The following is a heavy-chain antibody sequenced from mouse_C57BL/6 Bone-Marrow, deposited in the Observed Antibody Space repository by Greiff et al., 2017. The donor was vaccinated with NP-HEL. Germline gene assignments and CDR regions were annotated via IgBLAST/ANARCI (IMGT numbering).Heavy chain of an antibody. V-gene: IGHV5-6*01. Sequence: EVMLVESGGDLVKPGGSLKLSCAASGFTFSSYGMSWVRQTPDKRLEWVATISSGGSYTYYPDSVKGRFTIPRDNAKNTLYLQMSSLKSEDTAMYYCARSHLGFAYWGQGTLVTVSA. CDR3: ARSHLGFAY. CDR1: GFTFSSYG. CDR2: ISSGGSYT. J-gene: IGHJ3*01.